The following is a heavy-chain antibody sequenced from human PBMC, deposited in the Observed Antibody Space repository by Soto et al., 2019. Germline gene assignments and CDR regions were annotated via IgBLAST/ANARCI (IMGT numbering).Heavy chain of an antibody. V-gene: IGHV1-3*01. D-gene: IGHD4-4*01. Sequence: GAPVKVSCKASEYTFTSYVMHWVRQAPGQSLEWIGWINAGNGHTKYSQKFQDRVTITRDTSANTAYMELSRLRSEDTAVYYCARELQGLYYFDYWGQGALVTVSS. J-gene: IGHJ4*02. CDR2: INAGNGHT. CDR1: EYTFTSYV. CDR3: ARELQGLYYFDY.